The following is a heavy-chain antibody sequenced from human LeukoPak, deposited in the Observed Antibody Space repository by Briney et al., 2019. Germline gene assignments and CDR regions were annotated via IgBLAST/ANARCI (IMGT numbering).Heavy chain of an antibody. CDR3: ARSAGDEYYYGSGSYYPLNY. D-gene: IGHD3-10*01. V-gene: IGHV1-69*05. CDR1: GGTFSSYA. J-gene: IGHJ4*02. CDR2: IIPIFGTA. Sequence: GASVKVSCKAFGGTFSSYAISWVRQAPGQGLEWMGGIIPIFGTANYAQKFQGRVTITTVESTSTAYTELSSLRSEDTAVYYCARSAGDEYYYGSGSYYPLNYWGQGTLVTVSS.